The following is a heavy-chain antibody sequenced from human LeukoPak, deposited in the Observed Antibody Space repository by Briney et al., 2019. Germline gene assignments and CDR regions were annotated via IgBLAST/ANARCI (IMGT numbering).Heavy chain of an antibody. J-gene: IGHJ3*02. CDR1: GLTFSSYA. CDR2: ISGSGGST. Sequence: AGGSLQLSCAASGLTFSSYAMSGVRQAPGKGREWVSAISGSGGSTYYADSVKGRFTISRDNSKNTLYLQMNSLRAEDTAVYYCARSRTGYCSSTSCFDAFDIWGQGTMVTVSS. V-gene: IGHV3-23*01. CDR3: ARSRTGYCSSTSCFDAFDI. D-gene: IGHD2-2*01.